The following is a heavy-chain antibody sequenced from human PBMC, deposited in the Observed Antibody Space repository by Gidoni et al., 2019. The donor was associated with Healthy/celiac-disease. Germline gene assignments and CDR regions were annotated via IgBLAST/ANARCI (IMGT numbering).Heavy chain of an antibody. D-gene: IGHD2-2*01. V-gene: IGHV4-31*03. CDR3: ARAPSDCSSTSCYYNFDI. CDR1: GGSISSGGYY. Sequence: QVQLQESGPGLVKPSQTLSLTCTVSGGSISSGGYYWSWIRQHPGKGLEWIGYIYYSGSTYYNPSLKSRVTISVDTSKNQFSLKLSSVTAADTAVYYCARAPSDCSSTSCYYNFDIWGQGTMVTVSS. CDR2: IYYSGST. J-gene: IGHJ3*02.